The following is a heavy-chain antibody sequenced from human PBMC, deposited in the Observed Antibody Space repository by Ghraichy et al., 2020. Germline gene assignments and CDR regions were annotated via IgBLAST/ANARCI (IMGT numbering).Heavy chain of an antibody. J-gene: IGHJ3*02. V-gene: IGHV1-69*13. CDR3: ARAKRVGYCSSTSCYTRTLAFDI. CDR2: IIPIFGTA. D-gene: IGHD2-2*02. Sequence: SVKVSCKASGGTFSSYAISWVRQAPGQGLEWMGGIIPIFGTANYAQKFQGRVTITADESTSTAYMELSSLRSEDTAVYYCARAKRVGYCSSTSCYTRTLAFDIWGQGTMVTVSS. CDR1: GGTFSSYA.